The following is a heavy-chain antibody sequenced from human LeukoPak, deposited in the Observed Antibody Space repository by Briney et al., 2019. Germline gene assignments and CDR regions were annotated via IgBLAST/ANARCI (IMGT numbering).Heavy chain of an antibody. D-gene: IGHD6-13*01. Sequence: SETLSLTCTVSGGSISSSSYYWGWIRQPPGKGLEWIGSIYYSGSTYYNPSLKSRVTISVDTSENQFSLKLSSVTAADTAVYYCARDLPGILEYWGQGTLVTVSS. CDR3: ARDLPGILEY. CDR1: GGSISSSSYY. CDR2: IYYSGST. J-gene: IGHJ4*02. V-gene: IGHV4-39*07.